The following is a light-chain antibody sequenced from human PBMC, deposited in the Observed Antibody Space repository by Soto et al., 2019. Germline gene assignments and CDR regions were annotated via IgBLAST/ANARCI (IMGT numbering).Light chain of an antibody. CDR3: QQFDNHPLT. CDR1: QDISSY. V-gene: IGKV1-33*01. Sequence: DIQMTQSPSSLSASVGDRVTISCQASQDISSYLNWYQQKSGKAPKLLIYDASNLATGVPSRFSGSGSGTDFTFTISSLQPEDFATYFCQQFDNHPLTFGGGTRVEIK. J-gene: IGKJ4*01. CDR2: DAS.